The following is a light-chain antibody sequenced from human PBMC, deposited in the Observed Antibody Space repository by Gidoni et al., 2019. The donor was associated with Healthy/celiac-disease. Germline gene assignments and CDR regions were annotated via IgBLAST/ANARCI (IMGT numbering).Light chain of an antibody. CDR2: AAS. CDR1: QSISSY. V-gene: IGKV1-39*01. CDR3: QQSYSTPVYT. Sequence: DIQMTQSPSSLSASVGDRVTITCRASQSISSYLNWYQQKPGKAPKLLIYAASSLQSGVTSRFSGSGSGTDFTLNISSLQPEDVATYYCQQSYSTPVYTFGQGTKLEIK. J-gene: IGKJ2*01.